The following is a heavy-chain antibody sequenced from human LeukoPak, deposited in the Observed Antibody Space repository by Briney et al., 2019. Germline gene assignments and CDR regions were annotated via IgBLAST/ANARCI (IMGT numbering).Heavy chain of an antibody. D-gene: IGHD5-12*01. V-gene: IGHV3-43*02. Sequence: PGGSLRLSCAASGFTFDDYAMHRVRQAPGKGLEWVCLISGDGGDTFYADSVKGRFTIARDNSKKSLYLQMNSLRTEDTAFYYCAKARGYSDFWGQGTLVTVSS. J-gene: IGHJ4*02. CDR1: GFTFDDYA. CDR2: ISGDGGDT. CDR3: AKARGYSDF.